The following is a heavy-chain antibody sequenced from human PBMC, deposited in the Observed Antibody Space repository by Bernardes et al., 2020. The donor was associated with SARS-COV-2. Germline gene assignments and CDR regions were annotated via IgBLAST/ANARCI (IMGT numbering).Heavy chain of an antibody. D-gene: IGHD2-2*01. V-gene: IGHV1-2*02. CDR2: INPNSGGT. CDR3: ARNDIVVVPAEDYYYYMNV. Sequence: ASVKVSCKASGYTFTGYYMHWVRQAPGQGLEWMGWINPNSGGTNYAQKVQGRVTMTRDTSISTAYMELSRLRSDDTAVYYCARNDIVVVPAEDYYYYMNVTGKGTTVTVSS. CDR1: GYTFTGYY. J-gene: IGHJ6*03.